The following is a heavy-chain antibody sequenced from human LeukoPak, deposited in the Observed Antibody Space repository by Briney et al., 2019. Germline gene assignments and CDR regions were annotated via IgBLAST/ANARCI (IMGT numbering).Heavy chain of an antibody. J-gene: IGHJ6*02. V-gene: IGHV3-33*01. CDR2: IWFDGSNK. Sequence: PGGSLRLSCAASGYTFSRNGMHWVRQAPGKGLEWVGIIWFDGSNKYYADSVKGRFTISRDDSKNTLYLQMNSLRVEDTAVYYCARAGVGTYGMDVWGQGTTVTVSS. CDR3: ARAGVGTYGMDV. CDR1: GYTFSRNG. D-gene: IGHD1-14*01.